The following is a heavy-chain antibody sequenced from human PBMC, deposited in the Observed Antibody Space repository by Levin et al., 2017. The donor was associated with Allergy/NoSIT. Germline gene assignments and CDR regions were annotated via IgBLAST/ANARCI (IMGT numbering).Heavy chain of an antibody. J-gene: IGHJ3*02. CDR3: ARTRGTWIQLWFLVRDAFDI. CDR1: GGSISSSSYY. CDR2: IYYSGST. V-gene: IGHV4-39*01. Sequence: GSLRLSCTVSGGSISSSSYYCGWIRQPPGKGLEWIGSIYYSGSTYYNPSLKSRVTISVDTSKNQFSLKLSSVTAADTAVYYCARTRGTWIQLWFLVRDAFDIWGQGTMVTVSS. D-gene: IGHD5-18*01.